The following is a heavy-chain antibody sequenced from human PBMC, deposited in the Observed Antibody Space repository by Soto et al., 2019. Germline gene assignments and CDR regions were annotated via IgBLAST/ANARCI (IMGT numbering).Heavy chain of an antibody. CDR2: ISAYNGDT. CDR3: ARSSIEPRVFMYPFDF. Sequence: GASVKVSCKTSGYTFVSYDISWVRQAPGQGLEWMGWISAYNGDTNYAQKLQGRVTMTTDTSTSTAYMELRSLRSDDTAVYYCARSSIEPRVFMYPFDFWGQGTLVTVPQ. CDR1: GYTFVSYD. D-gene: IGHD6-6*01. J-gene: IGHJ4*02. V-gene: IGHV1-18*01.